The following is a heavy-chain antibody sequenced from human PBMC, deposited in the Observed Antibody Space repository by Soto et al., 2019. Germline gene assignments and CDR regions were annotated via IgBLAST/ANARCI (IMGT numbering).Heavy chain of an antibody. Sequence: GGSLRLSCAASGFTFSSYGMHWVRQAPGKGLEWVAVIWYDGSNKYYADSVKGRFTISRDNSKNTLYLQMNSLRAEDTAVYYCAREEGGIAVAGLDYWGQGTLVTVSS. CDR2: IWYDGSNK. CDR3: AREEGGIAVAGLDY. J-gene: IGHJ4*02. CDR1: GFTFSSYG. D-gene: IGHD6-19*01. V-gene: IGHV3-33*01.